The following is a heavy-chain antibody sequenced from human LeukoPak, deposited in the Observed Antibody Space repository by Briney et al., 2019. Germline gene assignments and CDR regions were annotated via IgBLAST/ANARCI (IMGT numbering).Heavy chain of an antibody. V-gene: IGHV3-23*01. D-gene: IGHD3-9*01. J-gene: IGHJ4*02. CDR2: ISGRSGST. CDR3: AKWGDYDVLTGYYVSDF. CDR1: GFIFSNYA. Sequence: GGSLRLSCAASGFIFSNYAMYWVRQAPGKGLEGVSAISGRSGSTYYADSVKGRFTSSRDSSKNTLYLQMNSLRADDTAVYYCAKWGDYDVLTGYYVSDFWGQGTLVTVSS.